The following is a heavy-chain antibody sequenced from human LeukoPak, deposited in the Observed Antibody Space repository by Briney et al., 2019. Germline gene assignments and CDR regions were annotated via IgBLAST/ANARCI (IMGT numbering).Heavy chain of an antibody. D-gene: IGHD2-2*01. Sequence: PGGSLRLSCAASGFTFSSYAMHWVRQAPGKGLEWVAVISYDGSNKYYADSVKGRFTISRDNSKNTLYLQMNSLRAEDTAVYYCAKWRHQWAVPAAPFDYWGQGTLVTVSS. J-gene: IGHJ4*02. V-gene: IGHV3-30-3*02. CDR2: ISYDGSNK. CDR1: GFTFSSYA. CDR3: AKWRHQWAVPAAPFDY.